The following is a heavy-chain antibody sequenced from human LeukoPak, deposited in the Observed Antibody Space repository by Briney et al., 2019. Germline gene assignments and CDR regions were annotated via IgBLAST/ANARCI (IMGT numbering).Heavy chain of an antibody. CDR3: ARKKGYGSGSMGKGYYYGMDV. CDR2: IYYSGST. CDR1: GGSISSYY. J-gene: IGHJ6*02. V-gene: IGHV4-59*01. D-gene: IGHD3-10*01. Sequence: SETLSLTCTVSGGSISSYYWSWIRQPPGKGLEWIGYIYYSGSTNYNPSLKSRVTISVDTSKNQFSLKLSSETAADTAVYYCARKKGYGSGSMGKGYYYGMDVWGQGTTVTVSS.